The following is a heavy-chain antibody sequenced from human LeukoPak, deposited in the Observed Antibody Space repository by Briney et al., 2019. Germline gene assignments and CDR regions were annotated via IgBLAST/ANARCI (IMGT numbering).Heavy chain of an antibody. D-gene: IGHD4-11*01. Sequence: SETLSLTCTVSGASIDSNYWSWIRQPPGRGLEWIGYTYKSESTNYNPSLKSRVTISVDTSKNQFSLRLTSVTAADTAVYYCARDPSDYSNPLPHNWFDPWGQGTLVTVSS. CDR3: ARDPSDYSNPLPHNWFDP. J-gene: IGHJ5*02. CDR2: TYKSEST. V-gene: IGHV4-4*08. CDR1: GASIDSNY.